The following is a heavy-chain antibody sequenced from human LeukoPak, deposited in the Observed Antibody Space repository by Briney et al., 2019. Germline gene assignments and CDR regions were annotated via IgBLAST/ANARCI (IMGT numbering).Heavy chain of an antibody. CDR2: IKQDGSEK. J-gene: IGHJ4*02. CDR3: ASTDAYQLLNG. V-gene: IGHV3-7*03. CDR1: GFTFSSYW. Sequence: GGSLRLSCAASGFTFSSYWMSWVRQAPGKGLEWVANIKQDGSEKYYVDSVKGRFTISRDNAKNSLYLQMNSLRAEDTAVYYCASTDAYQLLNGWGQGTLVTVSS. D-gene: IGHD2-2*01.